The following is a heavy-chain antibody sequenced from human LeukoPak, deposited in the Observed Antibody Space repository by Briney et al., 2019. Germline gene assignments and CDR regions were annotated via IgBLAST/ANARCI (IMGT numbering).Heavy chain of an antibody. Sequence: PSETLSLTCTVSGGSISSYYWSWIRQPPGKGLEWIGYIHYSGSTNHNPSLKSRVTISVDTSKNQFSLKLSSVTAADTAVYYCATDSGSWNYYGMDVWGQGTTVTVSS. CDR3: ATDSGSWNYYGMDV. V-gene: IGHV4-59*01. CDR2: IHYSGST. J-gene: IGHJ6*02. CDR1: GGSISSYY. D-gene: IGHD6-13*01.